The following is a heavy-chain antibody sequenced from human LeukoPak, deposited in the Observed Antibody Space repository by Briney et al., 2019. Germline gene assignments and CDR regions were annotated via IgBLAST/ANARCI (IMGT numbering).Heavy chain of an antibody. V-gene: IGHV1-69*13. CDR3: TGGWYYYGSGSHPFDP. Sequence: SVKVSCKASGGTFSSYAISWVRQAPGQGLEWVGGITPIFGTANYAQKFQGRVTITADESTSTAYMELSSLRSEDTAVYYCTGGWYYYGSGSHPFDPWGQGTLVTVSS. D-gene: IGHD3-10*01. CDR1: GGTFSSYA. J-gene: IGHJ5*02. CDR2: ITPIFGTA.